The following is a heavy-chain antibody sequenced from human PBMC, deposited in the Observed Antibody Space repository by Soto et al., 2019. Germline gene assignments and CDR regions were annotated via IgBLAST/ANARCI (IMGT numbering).Heavy chain of an antibody. CDR2: ISASGGDA. V-gene: IGHV3-23*01. CDR1: GFTFSNYA. Sequence: GGSLRLSCAASGFTFSNYAMTWVRQSPGKGLEWVSAISASGGDADYADSVKGRFTISRDNSENTMFLQMDSLRAEDTAIYYCAKEIAVTGTSYWGQGTPVTVYS. D-gene: IGHD6-19*01. J-gene: IGHJ4*02. CDR3: AKEIAVTGTSY.